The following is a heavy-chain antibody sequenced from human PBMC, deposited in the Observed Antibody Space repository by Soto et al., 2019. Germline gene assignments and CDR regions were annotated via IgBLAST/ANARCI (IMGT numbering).Heavy chain of an antibody. CDR3: ARGRRDGYNFDY. J-gene: IGHJ4*02. CDR1: GFTFSSYG. Sequence: GGSLRLSYAASGFTFSSYGMHWVRQAPGKGLEWVAVIWYDGSNKYYADSVKGRFTISRDNSKNTLYLQMNSLRAEDTAVYYCARGRRDGYNFDYWGQGTLVTVSS. CDR2: IWYDGSNK. D-gene: IGHD5-12*01. V-gene: IGHV3-33*01.